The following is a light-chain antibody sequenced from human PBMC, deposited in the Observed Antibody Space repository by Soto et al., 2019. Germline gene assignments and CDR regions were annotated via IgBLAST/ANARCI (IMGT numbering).Light chain of an antibody. CDR2: GAS. V-gene: IGKV3-20*01. Sequence: EIVLTQSPGTLSLSPGERATLSCRASQSTRSNYVAWYQQKPGQAPRLLIYGASSRATGIPDRFSGSGSGTDFTLTISRLEPEDFAVYYCQQYGSSPITFGQGTRLEIK. J-gene: IGKJ5*01. CDR1: QSTRSNY. CDR3: QQYGSSPIT.